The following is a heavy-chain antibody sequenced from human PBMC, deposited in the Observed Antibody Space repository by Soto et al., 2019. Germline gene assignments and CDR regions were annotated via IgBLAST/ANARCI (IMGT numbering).Heavy chain of an antibody. J-gene: IGHJ4*02. CDR1: GGSISSGENF. CDR2: IHHSGST. CDR3: ARDTGNYPYYFDY. V-gene: IGHV4-30-4*01. Sequence: PSETLSLTCTVSGGSISSGENFWNWIRQSPGKGLEWIGYIHHSGSTYYNPSLKSRLTISVDTSKNQISLKLNSVTAADTAVYYCARDTGNYPYYFDYWGQGTLGTV. D-gene: IGHD1-7*01.